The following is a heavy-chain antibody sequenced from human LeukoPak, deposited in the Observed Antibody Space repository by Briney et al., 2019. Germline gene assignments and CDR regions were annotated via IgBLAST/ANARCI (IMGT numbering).Heavy chain of an antibody. J-gene: IGHJ4*02. D-gene: IGHD6-19*01. CDR3: VKDRVSSGWYHGGFDY. CDR2: ISSYGGST. Sequence: RPGGSLRLSCSVSGFTFNNYAMHWVRQAPGKGLEYVSAISSYGGSTYYADSVHGRFTISRENSKNTLYLQMTSLRPEDTAVYYCVKDRVSSGWYHGGFDYWGQGTLVVVSS. V-gene: IGHV3-64D*06. CDR1: GFTFNNYA.